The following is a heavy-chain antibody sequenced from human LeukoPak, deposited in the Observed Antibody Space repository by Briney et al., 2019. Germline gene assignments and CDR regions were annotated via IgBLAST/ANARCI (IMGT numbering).Heavy chain of an antibody. V-gene: IGHV3-49*04. Sequence: PGGSLRLSCTASGFTFGDYAMSRVRQAPGKGLEWVGFIRSKAYGGTTEYAASVKGRFTISRDDSKSIAYLQMNSLKTEDTAVYYCTTEYNFNYYDSSGYYYWGQGTLVTVSS. CDR3: TTEYNFNYYDSSGYYY. D-gene: IGHD3-22*01. CDR2: IRSKAYGGTT. CDR1: GFTFGDYA. J-gene: IGHJ4*02.